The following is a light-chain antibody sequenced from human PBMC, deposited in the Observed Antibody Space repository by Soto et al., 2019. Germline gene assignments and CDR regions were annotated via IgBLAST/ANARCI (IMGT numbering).Light chain of an antibody. J-gene: IGKJ1*01. Sequence: EIVMTQSPDTLCVSPGERATLSGRASQSVSSNLAWYQQKPGQAPRLLIYGASTRATGIPARFSGSGSGTEFTLTISSLQSEDFAVYYCQQYNNWPPWTFGQGTKGDNK. V-gene: IGKV3-15*01. CDR2: GAS. CDR1: QSVSSN. CDR3: QQYNNWPPWT.